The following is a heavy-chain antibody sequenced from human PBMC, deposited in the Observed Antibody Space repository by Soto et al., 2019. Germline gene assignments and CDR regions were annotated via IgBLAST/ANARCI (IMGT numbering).Heavy chain of an antibody. CDR3: VKDFYGLDV. CDR1: GFTFSASP. CDR2: ITTGGGNT. Sequence: GGSLRLSCSASGFTFSASPMHWVRQAPGKGPQHVSSITTGGGNTYYADSVKGRFAISRDDSKNTLYLQMSSLRTEDTAVYYCVKDFYGLDVWGQGTTVTVSS. V-gene: IGHV3-64D*08. J-gene: IGHJ6*02.